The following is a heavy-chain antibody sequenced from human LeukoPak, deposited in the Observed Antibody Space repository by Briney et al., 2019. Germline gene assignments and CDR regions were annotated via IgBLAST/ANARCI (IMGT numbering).Heavy chain of an antibody. CDR2: IYHSGNT. J-gene: IGHJ6*03. CDR1: GYSISSGYY. V-gene: IGHV4-38-2*02. Sequence: PSETLSLTCSVSGYSISSGYYWGWIRQPPGKGQEWIGSIYHSGNTLYNPSLKSRVTISVDTSKNQFSLKLSSVTAADTAVYYCARTTEGGYTYDYFYYYYMDVWGKGTTVTISS. CDR3: ARTTEGGYTYDYFYYYYMDV. D-gene: IGHD5-18*01.